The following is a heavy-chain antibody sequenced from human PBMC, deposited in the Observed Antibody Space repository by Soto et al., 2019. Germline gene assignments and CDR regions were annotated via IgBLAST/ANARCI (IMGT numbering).Heavy chain of an antibody. CDR1: GYTFTSYY. J-gene: IGHJ6*02. V-gene: IGHV1-46*01. CDR3: AGESGHYYYYGMDV. CDR2: INPSGGST. Sequence: QVQLVQSGAEVKKPGASVKVSCKASGYTFTSYYMHWVRQAPGQGLEWMGIINPSGGSTSYAQKFQGRVTMTRDTTTSTAYMELRSLRSEDTAVYYCAGESGHYYYYGMDVWGQGTTVTVSS.